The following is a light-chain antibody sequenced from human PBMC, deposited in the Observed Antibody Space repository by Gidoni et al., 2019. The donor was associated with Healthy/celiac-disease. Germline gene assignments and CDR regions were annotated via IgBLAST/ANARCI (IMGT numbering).Light chain of an antibody. CDR1: ALPKQY. Sequence: SYELTQPPSVSVSPGQTARITCSGDALPKQYAYWYQQKPGQAPVLVIYKDSERHSGIPERFSGSSSGTTVTLTISGVQAEDEAEYDCQSADSSGFYVFGTGTKVTVL. V-gene: IGLV3-25*03. J-gene: IGLJ1*01. CDR3: QSADSSGFYV. CDR2: KDS.